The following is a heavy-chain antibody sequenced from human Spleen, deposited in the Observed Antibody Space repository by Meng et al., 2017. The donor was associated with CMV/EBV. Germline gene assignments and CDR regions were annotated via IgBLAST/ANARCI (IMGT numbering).Heavy chain of an antibody. D-gene: IGHD3-16*01. V-gene: IGHV3-66*02. CDR3: ARVALRGTYYYYYGMDV. CDR2: IYSGGST. J-gene: IGHJ6*02. Sequence: GESLKISCAASGFTVSSNYMSWVRQAPGKGLEWVSVIYSGGSTYYADSVKGRFTISRDNSKNTLYLQMNSLRAEDTAVYHCARVALRGTYYYYYGMDVWGQGTTVTVSS. CDR1: GFTVSSNY.